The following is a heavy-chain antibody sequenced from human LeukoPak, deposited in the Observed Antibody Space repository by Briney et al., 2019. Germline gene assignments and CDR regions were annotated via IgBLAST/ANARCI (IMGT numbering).Heavy chain of an antibody. J-gene: IGHJ3*01. Sequence: GGSLRLSCAASEFTFSSFAMSWVRQAPGKGLEWVSYIRGGGAGTLYADSVKGRFTVSRDNSKSTLYLQMNSLRVEDTAVYYCAKCAESYGNDAFDLWGPGATVTVSS. CDR1: EFTFSSFA. CDR3: AKCAESYGNDAFDL. D-gene: IGHD3-16*01. CDR2: IRGGGAGT. V-gene: IGHV3-23*01.